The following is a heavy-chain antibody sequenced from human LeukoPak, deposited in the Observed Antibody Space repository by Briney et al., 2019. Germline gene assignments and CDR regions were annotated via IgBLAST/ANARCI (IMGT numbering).Heavy chain of an antibody. Sequence: PGGSLRLSCAASGFTFSSFTMHWVRQAPGKGLEWVSVIYSGGSTYYADSVKGRFTISRDNSKNTLYLQMNSLRAEDTAVYYCARAESRPYCTNGVCPVIYWGQGTLVTVSS. V-gene: IGHV3-66*01. CDR3: ARAESRPYCTNGVCPVIY. D-gene: IGHD2-8*01. CDR1: GFTFSSFT. CDR2: IYSGGST. J-gene: IGHJ4*02.